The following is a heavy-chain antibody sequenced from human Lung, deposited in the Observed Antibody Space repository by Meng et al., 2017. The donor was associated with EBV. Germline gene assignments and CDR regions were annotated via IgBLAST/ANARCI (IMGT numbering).Heavy chain of an antibody. V-gene: IGHV4-34*01. Sequence: QVHQQALGAGLFKPSETLSLPCAVYGGSFSGYYWSWIRQPPGKGLEWIGEINHSGSTNYNPSLKSRVTISVDTSKNQFSLKLSSVTAADTAVYYCARGGMTTVTTYYFDYWGQGTLVTVSS. CDR2: INHSGST. CDR3: ARGGMTTVTTYYFDY. CDR1: GGSFSGYY. D-gene: IGHD4-17*01. J-gene: IGHJ4*02.